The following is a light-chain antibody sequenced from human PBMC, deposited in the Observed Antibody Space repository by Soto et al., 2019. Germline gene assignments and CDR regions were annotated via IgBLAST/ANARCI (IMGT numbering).Light chain of an antibody. V-gene: IGLV1-40*01. Sequence: QSVLTQPPSVSGAPGQRVTISCTGSSSNTGAGYDVHWYQQLPGTAPKLLIYDNSNRPSGVPDRFSGSKSGTSASLAITGLQAEDEADYYCQSYDSSLSAYVFATGTKVTVL. CDR3: QSYDSSLSAYV. CDR1: SSNTGAGYD. CDR2: DNS. J-gene: IGLJ1*01.